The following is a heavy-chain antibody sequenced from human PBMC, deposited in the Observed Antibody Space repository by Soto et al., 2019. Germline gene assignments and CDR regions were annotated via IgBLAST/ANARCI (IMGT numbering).Heavy chain of an antibody. Sequence: GGSLRLSCAASGFTFSSYSMNWVRQAPGKGLEWVSSISSSSSYIYYADSVKGRFTISRDNAKNSLYLQMNSLRAEDTAVYYCARDRCSGGSCLDFWGQGTLVTVSS. CDR2: ISSSSSYI. D-gene: IGHD2-15*01. CDR3: ARDRCSGGSCLDF. CDR1: GFTFSSYS. J-gene: IGHJ4*02. V-gene: IGHV3-21*01.